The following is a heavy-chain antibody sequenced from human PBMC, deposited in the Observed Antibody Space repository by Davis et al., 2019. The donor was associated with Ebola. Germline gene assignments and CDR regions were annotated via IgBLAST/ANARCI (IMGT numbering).Heavy chain of an antibody. D-gene: IGHD6-19*01. CDR2: INHSGST. CDR3: ARGKTSSSGWRYDAFDI. J-gene: IGHJ3*02. V-gene: IGHV4-39*07. Sequence: PSETLSLTCTVSGGSISSGDYYWSWIRQPPGKGLEWIGEINHSGSTNYNPSLKSRVTISVDTSKNQFSLKLSSVTAADTAVYYCARGKTSSSGWRYDAFDIWGQGTMVTVSS. CDR1: GGSISSGDYY.